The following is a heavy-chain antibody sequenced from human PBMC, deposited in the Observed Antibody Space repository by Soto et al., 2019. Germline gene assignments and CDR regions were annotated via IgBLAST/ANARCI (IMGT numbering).Heavy chain of an antibody. V-gene: IGHV1-8*01. CDR1: GYTFTSYD. CDR2: MNPNSGNT. CDR3: ARGSSPYYDFWSGYYYYYYGMDV. D-gene: IGHD3-3*01. J-gene: IGHJ6*02. Sequence: ASVKVSCKASGYTFTSYDINWVRQATGQGLEWMGWMNPNSGNTGYAQKFQGRVTMTRNTSISAAYMELSSLRSEDTAVYYCARGSSPYYDFWSGYYYYYYGMDVWGQGTTVTVSS.